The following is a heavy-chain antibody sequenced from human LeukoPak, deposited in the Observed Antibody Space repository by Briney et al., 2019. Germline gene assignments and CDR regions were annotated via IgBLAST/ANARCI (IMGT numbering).Heavy chain of an antibody. V-gene: IGHV1-18*01. CDR2: ISAYNGNT. Sequence: GASVKVSCKASGYTFTSYGISWVRQAPVQGLEWMGWISAYNGNTNYAQKLQGRVTMTTDTSTSTAYMELRSLRSDDTAVYYCARGNILRYFDWSTYYFDYWGQGTLVTVSS. CDR1: GYTFTSYG. CDR3: ARGNILRYFDWSTYYFDY. D-gene: IGHD3-9*01. J-gene: IGHJ4*02.